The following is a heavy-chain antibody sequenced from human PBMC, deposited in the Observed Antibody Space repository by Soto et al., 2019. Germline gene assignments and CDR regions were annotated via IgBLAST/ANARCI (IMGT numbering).Heavy chain of an antibody. J-gene: IGHJ4*02. V-gene: IGHV3-66*01. CDR2: IYSGGST. Sequence: EVQLVESGGGLVQPGGSLSLSCAASGFTVSSNYISWVRQAPGKGLEWVSVIYSGGSTYYADSVKGRFTISRDNSKNTVYLQMSGLAEEDTAVNYWARESTVIGVGGWGRGTLVTVSS. D-gene: IGHD2-21*01. CDR3: ARESTVIGVGG. CDR1: GFTVSSNY.